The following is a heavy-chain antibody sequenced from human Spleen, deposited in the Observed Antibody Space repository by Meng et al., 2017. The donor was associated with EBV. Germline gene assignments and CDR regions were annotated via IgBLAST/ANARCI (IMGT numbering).Heavy chain of an antibody. CDR2: TYYRSKWNN. Sequence: VQLQQSVPGLVKPSQTLSLHCAIPGDNVSNSSVAWNWIRQSPSRGLEWLSRTYYRSKWNNDYAISVRSRITVNADTSKNQISLHLTSVTPEDAAVYFCARGQSSKRAIDYWGQGTLVTVSS. J-gene: IGHJ4*02. CDR1: GDNVSNSSVA. V-gene: IGHV6-1*01. CDR3: ARGQSSKRAIDY. D-gene: IGHD1-26*01.